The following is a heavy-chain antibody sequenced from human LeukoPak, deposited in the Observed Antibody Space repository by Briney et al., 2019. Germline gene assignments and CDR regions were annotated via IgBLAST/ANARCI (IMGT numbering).Heavy chain of an antibody. Sequence: GRSLRLSCTASGFTFGDYAMSWVRQAPGKGLEWVGRIKSKTDGGTTDYAAPVKGRFTISRDDSKNTLYLQMNSLKTEDTAVYYCTTDLSYGDYPLLDYWGQGTLVTVSS. CDR1: GFTFGDYA. V-gene: IGHV3-15*01. CDR2: IKSKTDGGTT. D-gene: IGHD4-17*01. J-gene: IGHJ4*02. CDR3: TTDLSYGDYPLLDY.